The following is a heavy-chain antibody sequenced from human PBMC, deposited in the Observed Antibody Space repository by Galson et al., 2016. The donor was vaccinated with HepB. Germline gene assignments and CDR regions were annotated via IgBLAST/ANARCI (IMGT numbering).Heavy chain of an antibody. CDR2: ISGSGGST. Sequence: SLRLSCAASGFTFSSYAMSWVRQAPGKGLEWVSAISGSGGSTYYADSVKGRFTISRDNSKNTLYLQMNSLGAEDTAVYYCAKDPAAAGPGWYFDLWGRGTLVTVSS. CDR3: AKDPAAAGPGWYFDL. D-gene: IGHD6-13*01. J-gene: IGHJ2*01. CDR1: GFTFSSYA. V-gene: IGHV3-23*01.